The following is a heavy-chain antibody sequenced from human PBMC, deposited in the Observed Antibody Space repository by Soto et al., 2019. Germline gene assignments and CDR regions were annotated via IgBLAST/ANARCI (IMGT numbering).Heavy chain of an antibody. V-gene: IGHV4-59*01. J-gene: IGHJ6*03. CDR1: GGSISSYY. CDR3: ARDKGAAAGAYYYYDMDV. CDR2: IYYSGST. Sequence: QVQLQESGPGLVKPSETLSLTCTVSGGSISSYYWSWIRQPPGKGLEWIGYIYYSGSTNYNPSLKSRVTISVDTSKNQFSLKLRSVTAADTAVYFCARDKGAAAGAYYYYDMDVWGKGTTVTVSS. D-gene: IGHD6-13*01.